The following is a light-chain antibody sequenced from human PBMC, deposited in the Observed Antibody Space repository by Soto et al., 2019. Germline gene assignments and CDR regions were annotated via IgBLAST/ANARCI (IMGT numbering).Light chain of an antibody. CDR3: QQYNNWPPLT. CDR1: QSVSSN. J-gene: IGKJ4*01. CDR2: GAS. V-gene: IGKV3-15*01. Sequence: EIVMTQSPATLSVSPGERATLSCRASQSVSSNLAWYQQKPGQAPRLLIYGASPRATGIPARFSGSGSGTEFTLTISSLQSEDFAVYYWQQYNNWPPLTFGGGTKVEIK.